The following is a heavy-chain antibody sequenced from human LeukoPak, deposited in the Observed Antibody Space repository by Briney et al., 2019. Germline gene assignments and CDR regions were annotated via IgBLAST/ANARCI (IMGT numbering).Heavy chain of an antibody. Sequence: PSETLSLTCSVSGRSISRYYWSWIRQPPGKGLEWIGYIYYSGSTNYNPSLKSRVTISVDTSKKQFSLKLSSVTAADTAVYYCARSGSYYFDYWGQGTLVTVSS. J-gene: IGHJ4*02. CDR1: GRSISRYY. D-gene: IGHD1-26*01. CDR2: IYYSGST. V-gene: IGHV4-59*01. CDR3: ARSGSYYFDY.